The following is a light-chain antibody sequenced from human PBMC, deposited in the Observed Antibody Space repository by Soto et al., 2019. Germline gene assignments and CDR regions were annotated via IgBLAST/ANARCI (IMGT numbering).Light chain of an antibody. CDR3: ATWDDSLNGPV. CDR2: YDD. J-gene: IGLJ2*01. V-gene: IGLV1-36*01. CDR1: SSNIGYNA. Sequence: QSVLTQPHSVSAAPRQRVTISCSGGSSNIGYNAVNWYQQLPGKAPKLLIYYDDLLPSGISDRFSGSKSGTSASLAISGLQSEDEADYYCATWDDSLNGPVFGGGTKLTVL.